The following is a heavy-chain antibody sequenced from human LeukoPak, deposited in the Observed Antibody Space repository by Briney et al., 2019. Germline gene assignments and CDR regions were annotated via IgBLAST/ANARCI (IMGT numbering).Heavy chain of an antibody. V-gene: IGHV3-48*03. CDR2: ISSSGRTI. CDR3: ARDRPGIVRWFDY. CDR1: GFTFSSYA. J-gene: IGHJ4*02. D-gene: IGHD1-26*01. Sequence: GGSLRLSCAASGFTFSSYAMSWVRQAPGKGLEWVSYISSSGRTIYYADSVKGRFTISRDNAKNSLYLQMNSLRAEDTAVYYCARDRPGIVRWFDYWGQGTLVTVSS.